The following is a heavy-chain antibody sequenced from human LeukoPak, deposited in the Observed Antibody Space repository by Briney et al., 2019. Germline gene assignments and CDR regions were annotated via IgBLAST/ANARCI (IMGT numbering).Heavy chain of an antibody. CDR3: ARTGGDY. CDR2: MTSSSNYI. Sequence: GSLRLSCAASGFTFSSYNMNWVRQAPGKGLEWVSSMTSSSNYIYYADSVKGRFTISRDNAKNSLYLQMNSLRADDTAVYYCARTGGDYWGQGTLVTVSS. V-gene: IGHV3-21*01. CDR1: GFTFSSYN. J-gene: IGHJ4*02. D-gene: IGHD3-10*01.